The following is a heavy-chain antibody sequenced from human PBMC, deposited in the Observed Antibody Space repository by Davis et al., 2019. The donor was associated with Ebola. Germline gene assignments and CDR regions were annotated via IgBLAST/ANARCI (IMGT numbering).Heavy chain of an antibody. V-gene: IGHV1-69*10. CDR3: ARLARGGNSDY. CDR1: GGTFSSYA. Sequence: SVKVSCKASGGTFSSYAISWVRQAPGQGLEWMGGIIPILGIANYAQKLQGRVTMTTDTSTSTAYMELRSLRSDDTAVYYCARLARGGNSDYWGQGTLVTVSS. CDR2: IIPILGIA. D-gene: IGHD4-23*01. J-gene: IGHJ4*02.